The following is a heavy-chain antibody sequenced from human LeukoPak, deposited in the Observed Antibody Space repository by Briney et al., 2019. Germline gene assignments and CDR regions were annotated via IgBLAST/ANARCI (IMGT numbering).Heavy chain of an antibody. CDR2: IWSDATNQ. V-gene: IGHV3-33*06. CDR1: GFTFSHFG. CDR3: ANDAKRGFDYSNSLDY. J-gene: IGHJ4*02. Sequence: PGTSLRLSCEASGFTFSHFGMHWVRQAPGKGLEWVAVIWSDATNQYYGDSVKGRFTISRDNFKRTVSLEMNSLRGQDTAVYYCANDAKRGFDYSNSLDYWGQGSLVIVSS. D-gene: IGHD4-11*01.